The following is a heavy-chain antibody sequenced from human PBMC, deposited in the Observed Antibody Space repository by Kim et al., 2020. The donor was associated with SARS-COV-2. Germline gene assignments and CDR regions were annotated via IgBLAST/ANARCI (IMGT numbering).Heavy chain of an antibody. CDR3: ARDSGRIVDY. CDR1: GFSFSSYW. CDR2: INTDGSST. V-gene: IGHV3-74*01. Sequence: GGSLRLSCAASGFSFSSYWMHWVRQAPGKGLVWASRINTDGSSTGYADSVKGRFTISKDNAKNTVYLQMSSLRADDTAVYYCARDSGRIVDYWGQGTLVTVSS. D-gene: IGHD3-10*01. J-gene: IGHJ4*02.